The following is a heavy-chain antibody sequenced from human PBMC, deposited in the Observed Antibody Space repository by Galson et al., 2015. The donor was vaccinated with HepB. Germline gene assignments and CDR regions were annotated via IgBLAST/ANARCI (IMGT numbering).Heavy chain of an antibody. D-gene: IGHD5-24*01. V-gene: IGHV3-21*01. CDR1: GFTFSSYS. J-gene: IGHJ6*02. Sequence: SLRLSCAASGFTFSSYSMNWVRQAPGKGLEWVSSISSSSSYIYYADSVKGRFTISRDNAKNSLYLQMNSLRAEDTAVYYCASLREMATIQDGMDVWGQGTTVTVSS. CDR3: ASLREMATIQDGMDV. CDR2: ISSSSSYI.